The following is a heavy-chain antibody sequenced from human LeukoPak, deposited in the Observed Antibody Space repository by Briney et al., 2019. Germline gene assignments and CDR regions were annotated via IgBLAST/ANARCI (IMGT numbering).Heavy chain of an antibody. Sequence: ASVKVSCKASGYTFTSYDINWVRQATGQGLEWMGWMNPNSGNTGYAQKFQGRVTMTRNTSISTAYMELSSLRSEDTAVYYCARGTYYYGSSGYYYFDYWGQGTLVTVSS. D-gene: IGHD3-22*01. CDR2: MNPNSGNT. CDR1: GYTFTSYD. V-gene: IGHV1-8*01. CDR3: ARGTYYYGSSGYYYFDY. J-gene: IGHJ4*02.